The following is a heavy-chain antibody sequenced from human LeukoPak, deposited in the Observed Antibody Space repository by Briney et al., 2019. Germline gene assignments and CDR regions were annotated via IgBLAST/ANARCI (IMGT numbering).Heavy chain of an antibody. Sequence: PSETLSLTCTVSGGSISSGSYDWGWIRQPAGKGLEWIGRIYTSGSTNYNPSLKSRVTISVDTSKNQFSLKLSSVTAADTAVYYCARAGGSYRSYAFDIWGQGTMVTVSS. D-gene: IGHD1-26*01. J-gene: IGHJ3*02. V-gene: IGHV4-61*02. CDR1: GGSISSGSYD. CDR2: IYTSGST. CDR3: ARAGGSYRSYAFDI.